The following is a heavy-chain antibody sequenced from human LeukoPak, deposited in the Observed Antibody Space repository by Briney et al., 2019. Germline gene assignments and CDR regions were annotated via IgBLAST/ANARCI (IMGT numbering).Heavy chain of an antibody. CDR2: ISSSSSST. V-gene: IGHV3-11*05. D-gene: IGHD3-22*01. CDR3: ARDFIHRSGEANY. Sequence: GGSLRLSCVASGFTFSDYYMSWIRQAPGKGLEWISYISSSSSSTNYADSVKGRFTISRDNPKNSLYLLMTGLRAEDTAMYYCARDFIHRSGEANYWGQGTLVTVSS. CDR1: GFTFSDYY. J-gene: IGHJ4*02.